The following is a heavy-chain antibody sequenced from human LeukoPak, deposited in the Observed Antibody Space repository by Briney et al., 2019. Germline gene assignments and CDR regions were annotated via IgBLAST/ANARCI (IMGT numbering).Heavy chain of an antibody. CDR1: GFGFNTYG. Sequence: PGGSLRLSCAASGFGFNTYGMHWVRQAPGKGLEWVSVISYDGSYKDYVDSVKGRFTVSRDNSRNVLYLQMTSLRTDDTAVYYCAKVLSIRDYDADVGLDYWGQGTLVTVSS. CDR2: ISYDGSYK. CDR3: AKVLSIRDYDADVGLDY. J-gene: IGHJ4*02. V-gene: IGHV3-30*18. D-gene: IGHD4-17*01.